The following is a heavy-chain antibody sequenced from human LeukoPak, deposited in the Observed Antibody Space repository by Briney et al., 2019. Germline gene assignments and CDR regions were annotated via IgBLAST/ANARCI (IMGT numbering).Heavy chain of an antibody. Sequence: GGSLRLSCAASGFSFSGNYMSWIRQAPGKGLEWVSYISGSNSFKSYADSVNGRFTTSRDNAKNSLFLQMNSLRAEDSAVYYCATLQSSYSTVYGFDQWGQGTLVTVSS. V-gene: IGHV3-11*06. D-gene: IGHD6-13*01. CDR1: GFSFSGNY. CDR2: ISGSNSFK. CDR3: ATLQSSYSTVYGFDQ. J-gene: IGHJ4*02.